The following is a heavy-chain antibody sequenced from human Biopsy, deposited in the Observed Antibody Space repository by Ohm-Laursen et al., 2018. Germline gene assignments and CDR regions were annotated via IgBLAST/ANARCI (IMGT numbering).Heavy chain of an antibody. CDR1: GGSVNSDRSY. Sequence: PSETLSLTCAVSGGSVNSDRSYWSWIRQPPGKGLEWIGYIYFTGSTNYNPSLKSRVTISVDTSKNQFSLRLSSVTAADTAVYYCARDSGGMATILDAFDLWGQGTMVTVSP. J-gene: IGHJ3*01. CDR3: ARDSGGMATILDAFDL. V-gene: IGHV4-61*01. D-gene: IGHD5-24*01. CDR2: IYFTGST.